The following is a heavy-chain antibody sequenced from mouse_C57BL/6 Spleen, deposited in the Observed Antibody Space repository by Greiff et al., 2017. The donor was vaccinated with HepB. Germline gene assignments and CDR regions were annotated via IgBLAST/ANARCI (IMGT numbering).Heavy chain of an antibody. V-gene: IGHV8-12*01. CDR2: IYWDDDK. Sequence: QVTLKESGPGILQSSQTLSLTCSFSGFSLSTSGMGVSWIRQPSGKGLEWLAHIYWDDDKRYNPSLKSRLTISKDTSRNQVFLKITSVDTADTATYYCARRNDYDKGEGYAMDYWGQGTSVTVSS. CDR3: ARRNDYDKGEGYAMDY. CDR1: GFSLSTSGMG. D-gene: IGHD2-4*01. J-gene: IGHJ4*01.